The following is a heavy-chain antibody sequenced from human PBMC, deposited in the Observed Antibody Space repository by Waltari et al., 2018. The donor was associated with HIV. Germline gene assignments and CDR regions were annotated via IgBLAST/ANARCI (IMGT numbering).Heavy chain of an antibody. CDR1: GLTFSSYW. CDR3: ASLYNYVWGSPPPFDY. D-gene: IGHD3-16*01. CDR2: INSDGSST. J-gene: IGHJ4*02. V-gene: IGHV3-74*01. Sequence: EVQLVESGGGLVQPGGSLRISCAASGLTFSSYWTPWVLQAPGKGLVWVSRINSDGSSTNYADSVKGRFTISRDNAKNTVYLQMNSLRAEDTALYYCASLYNYVWGSPPPFDYWGQGTLVTVSS.